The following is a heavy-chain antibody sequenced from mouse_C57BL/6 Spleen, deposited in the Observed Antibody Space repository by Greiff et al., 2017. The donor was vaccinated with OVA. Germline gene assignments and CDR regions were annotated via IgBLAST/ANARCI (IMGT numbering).Heavy chain of an antibody. CDR2: IDPSDSYT. J-gene: IGHJ1*03. D-gene: IGHD2-4*01. V-gene: IGHV1-69*01. CDR3: ARKRGYDYDWYFDV. Sequence: VQLQQPGAELVMPGASVKLSCKASGYTFTSYWMHWVKQRPGQGLEWIGEIDPSDSYTNYNQKFKGKSTLTVDKSSSTAYMQLSSLTSEDSAVYYCARKRGYDYDWYFDVWGTGTTVTVSS. CDR1: GYTFTSYW.